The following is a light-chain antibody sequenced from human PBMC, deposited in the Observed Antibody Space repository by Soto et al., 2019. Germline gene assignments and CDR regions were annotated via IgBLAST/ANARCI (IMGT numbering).Light chain of an antibody. J-gene: IGKJ5*01. V-gene: IGKV1-13*02. CDR2: DVS. CDR1: QDIRGA. CDR3: QQFNTYPIT. Sequence: AIQLTQSPSSLSASVGDRVTITCRASQDIRGALAWYQQKPGKAPKFLIFDVSTLQSGVPSRFSGSGSGTDFTFTISSLQPEDFGTYYCQQFNTYPITFGQGTRLEIK.